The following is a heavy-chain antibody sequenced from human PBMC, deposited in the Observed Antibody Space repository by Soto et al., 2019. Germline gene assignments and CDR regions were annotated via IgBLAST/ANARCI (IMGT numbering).Heavy chain of an antibody. J-gene: IGHJ3*02. V-gene: IGHV4-30-2*01. CDR3: ATYRKFFDI. Sequence: TLSLTCAVSGGYISGGYYSWSWIRQPPGKGLEWIGFIYNNGSTYYNSSLKSRVTISVDRSKNHFFLNFTSMTAADAAVYYCATYRKFFDIWGQGTKVTVSS. CDR2: IYNNGST. CDR1: GGYISGGYYS.